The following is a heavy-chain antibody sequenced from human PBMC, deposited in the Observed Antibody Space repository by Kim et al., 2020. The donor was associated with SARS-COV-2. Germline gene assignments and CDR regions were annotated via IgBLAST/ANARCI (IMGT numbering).Heavy chain of an antibody. D-gene: IGHD6-13*01. V-gene: IGHV5-51*01. J-gene: IGHJ6*02. Sequence: GESLKISCKGSGYRFTNSWIGWVRQLPGKGLEWMGVIYPADSDTRYSPSFRGRITISADKSITTAYLQWSTLRASDTAIYYCARAYSSSPMNYQHYGVDVWGQGTTVIVSS. CDR3: ARAYSSSPMNYQHYGVDV. CDR2: IYPADSDT. CDR1: GYRFTNSW.